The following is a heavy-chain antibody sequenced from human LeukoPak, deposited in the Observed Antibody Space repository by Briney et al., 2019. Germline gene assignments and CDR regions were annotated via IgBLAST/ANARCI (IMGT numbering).Heavy chain of an antibody. CDR3: AKDVCTSPRCLLYFDS. CDR2: ISGFNT. V-gene: IGHV3-23*01. CDR1: GFAFSNYA. Sequence: GGSLRLSCTTSGFAFSNYAMNWVRQAPGKGPEWVSGISGFNTYYADSVKGRFTIFRDNSKNGLYLQMDRLRAEDTAVYSCAKDVCTSPRCLLYFDSWGQGTLVTVSS. J-gene: IGHJ4*02. D-gene: IGHD2-8*01.